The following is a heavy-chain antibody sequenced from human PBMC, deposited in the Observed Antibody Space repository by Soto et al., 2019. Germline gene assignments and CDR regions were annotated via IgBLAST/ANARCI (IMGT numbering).Heavy chain of an antibody. CDR3: ARDRGGYGPPDV. D-gene: IGHD3-10*01. CDR2: ISGSSGYT. Sequence: PGGSLRLSCAASGFSFSDSYMSWVRQAPGKGLEWVAYISGSSGYTDYADSVKGRFTISRDNAKNSLYLQMNSLRVEDTAVYYCARDRGGYGPPDVWGQGTTVTVSS. CDR1: GFSFSDSY. V-gene: IGHV3-11*06. J-gene: IGHJ6*02.